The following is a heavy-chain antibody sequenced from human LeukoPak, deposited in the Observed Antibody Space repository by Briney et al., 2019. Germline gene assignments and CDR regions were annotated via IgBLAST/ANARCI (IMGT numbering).Heavy chain of an antibody. V-gene: IGHV3-53*01. J-gene: IGHJ4*02. Sequence: PGGSLRLSCAASGFTFSSNHMSWVRQAPGKGLEWVSVIYSGGNTYYADSVKGRFTISRDNSKNTLYLQMNSLRAEDTAVYYCARDPPRGDYWGQGTLVTVSS. CDR2: IYSGGNT. CDR1: GFTFSSNH. CDR3: ARDPPRGDY.